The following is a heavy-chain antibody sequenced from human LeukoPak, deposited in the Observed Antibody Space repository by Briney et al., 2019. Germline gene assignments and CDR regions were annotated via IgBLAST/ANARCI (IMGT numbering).Heavy chain of an antibody. CDR3: ARAPSLGYCSGGSCSNLYYFDY. CDR1: GGSISSGDYY. Sequence: SETLSLTCTVSGGSISSGDYYWSWIRQPPGKGLEWIGYIYYSGSTYYNPSLKSRVTISVDTSKNQFSLKLNSVTAADTAVYYCARAPSLGYCSGGSCSNLYYFDYWGQGTLVTVSS. J-gene: IGHJ4*02. D-gene: IGHD2-15*01. V-gene: IGHV4-30-4*01. CDR2: IYYSGST.